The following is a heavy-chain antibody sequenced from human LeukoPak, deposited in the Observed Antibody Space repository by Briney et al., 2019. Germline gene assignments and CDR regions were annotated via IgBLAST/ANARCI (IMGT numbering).Heavy chain of an antibody. D-gene: IGHD3-3*01. Sequence: GRSLRLSCAASGFTFSSYAMHWVRQAPGKGLEWVADISYDGGNKYYADSVKGRFTISRDNSKNTLYLQMNSLRVEDTAVYYCARRGPPIFGVARSNNWFDPWGQGTLVTVSS. CDR2: ISYDGGNK. V-gene: IGHV3-30*03. CDR3: ARRGPPIFGVARSNNWFDP. J-gene: IGHJ5*02. CDR1: GFTFSSYA.